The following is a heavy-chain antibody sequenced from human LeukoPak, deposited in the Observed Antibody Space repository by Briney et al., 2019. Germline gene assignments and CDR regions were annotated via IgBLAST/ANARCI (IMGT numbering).Heavy chain of an antibody. CDR2: FDPEDGET. CDR3: ATSIPFGVVTPFDY. CDR1: GYTLTELS. Sequence: ASVKVSCKVSGYTLTELSMHWVRQAPGKGLEWMGGFDPEDGETIYAQKFQGRVTMTEDTSTDTAYMELSSLRSEDTAVYYCATSIPFGVVTPFDYWGQGTLVTVSS. J-gene: IGHJ4*02. D-gene: IGHD3-3*01. V-gene: IGHV1-24*01.